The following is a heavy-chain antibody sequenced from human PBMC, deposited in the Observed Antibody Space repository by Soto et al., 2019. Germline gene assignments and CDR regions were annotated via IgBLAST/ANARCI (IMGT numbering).Heavy chain of an antibody. CDR3: AKALWFGELSREDY. Sequence: EVQLLESGGGLVQPGGSLRLSCAASGFTFSSYAKSWVRQAPGKGLEWVSTISGDGGSTYYADSVKGRFTISRDDSKNTVYLQMNSLRAEDPAVYYCAKALWFGELSREDYWGQGTLVTVSS. J-gene: IGHJ4*02. CDR2: ISGDGGST. V-gene: IGHV3-23*01. CDR1: GFTFSSYA. D-gene: IGHD3-10*01.